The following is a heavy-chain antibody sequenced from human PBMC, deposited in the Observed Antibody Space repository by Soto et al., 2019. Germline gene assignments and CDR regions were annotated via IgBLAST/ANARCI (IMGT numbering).Heavy chain of an antibody. V-gene: IGHV3-11*06. CDR3: TGESMTAGRVY. Sequence: GGSLRLSFVGSGFRFNDYYMSWIRQAPGRGLEWISNIHSHSRSTEYADSVQGRFNVSRDNAKNTLYLELDILKDDDTAVYYCTGESMTAGRVYWGQGTPVTVSS. CDR2: IHSHSRST. D-gene: IGHD6-19*01. CDR1: GFRFNDYY. J-gene: IGHJ4*02.